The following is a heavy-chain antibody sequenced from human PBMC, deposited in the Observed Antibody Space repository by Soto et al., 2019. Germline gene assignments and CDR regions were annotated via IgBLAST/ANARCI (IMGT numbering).Heavy chain of an antibody. CDR1: GYTFTGYY. CDR3: ARHPSGIVVVTPSWSLFDP. Sequence: ASVKVSCKASGYTFTGYYMHWVRQAPGQGLEWMGWINPNSGGTNYAQKFQGWVTTTRDTSISTAYMELSRLRSDDTAVYYCARHPSGIVVVTPSWSLFDPWGQGTLVTISS. CDR2: INPNSGGT. J-gene: IGHJ5*02. D-gene: IGHD3-22*01. V-gene: IGHV1-2*04.